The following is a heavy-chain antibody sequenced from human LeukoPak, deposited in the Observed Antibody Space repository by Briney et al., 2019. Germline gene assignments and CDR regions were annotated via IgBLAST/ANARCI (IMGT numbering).Heavy chain of an antibody. D-gene: IGHD4-17*01. V-gene: IGHV3-64D*06. CDR2: ISSNGGST. Sequence: QTGGSLRLSCSASGFTFSSYAMHWVRQAPGKGLEYASAISSNGGSTYYADSVKGRFTISRDNSKNTLYLQMSSLRAEDTAVYYCVKPDYGDYYFDYWGQGTLVTVSS. CDR1: GFTFSSYA. CDR3: VKPDYGDYYFDY. J-gene: IGHJ4*02.